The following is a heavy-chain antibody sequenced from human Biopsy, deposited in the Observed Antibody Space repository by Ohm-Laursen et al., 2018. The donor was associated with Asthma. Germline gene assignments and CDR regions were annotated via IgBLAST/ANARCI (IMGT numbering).Heavy chain of an antibody. CDR2: IVFASGAT. D-gene: IGHD2/OR15-2a*01. J-gene: IGHJ4*01. CDR1: GVALSGYT. V-gene: IGHV1-58*01. CDR3: AAGRASLQGESLI. Sequence: SVKVSCNASGVALSGYTFEWVRQARGLGLEWIAWIVFASGATNYAQNFQDRLTVTRDMSAGSVSMELRGLSSTDTAVYYCAAGRASLQGESLIWGQGTLVSVSS.